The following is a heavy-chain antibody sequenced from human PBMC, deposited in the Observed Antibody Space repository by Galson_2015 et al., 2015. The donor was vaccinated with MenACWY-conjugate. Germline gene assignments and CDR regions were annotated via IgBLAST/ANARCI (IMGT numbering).Heavy chain of an antibody. V-gene: IGHV3-48*04. CDR1: GFTFSSNS. CDR2: ISSSSSTK. Sequence: SLRLSCAASGFTFSSNSMHWVRQAPGKGLEWVSYISSSSSTKYYADSVRGRFTISRDNANNSTYLQMNSLRAEDTAVYYCARGGDSSGRDVRCFDHWGQGTLVTVSS. CDR3: ARGGDSSGRDVRCFDH. J-gene: IGHJ4*02. D-gene: IGHD3-22*01.